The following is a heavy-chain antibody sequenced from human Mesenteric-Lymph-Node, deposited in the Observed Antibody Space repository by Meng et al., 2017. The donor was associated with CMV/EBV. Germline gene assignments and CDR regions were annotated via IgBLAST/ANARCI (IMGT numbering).Heavy chain of an antibody. D-gene: IGHD6-13*01. CDR2: IIPILGIA. V-gene: IGHV1-69*02. J-gene: IGHJ5*02. CDR3: AGGIAAAGSRWFDP. CDR1: GGTFSSYT. Sequence: QVQLVQSGAEVKKPGSSVKVSCKASGGTFSSYTISWVRQAHGQGLEGMGRIIPILGIANYAQKFQGRVTITADKSTSTAYMELSSLRSEDTAVYYCAGGIAAAGSRWFDPWGQGTLVTVSS.